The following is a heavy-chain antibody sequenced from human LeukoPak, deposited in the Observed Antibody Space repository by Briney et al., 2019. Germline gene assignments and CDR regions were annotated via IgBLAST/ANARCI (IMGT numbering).Heavy chain of an antibody. D-gene: IGHD2/OR15-2a*01. CDR3: AKPLSKGAGGIDAFDI. CDR2: IRYDGSNK. Sequence: HPGGSLRLSCAASGFTFSSYGMHWVRQAPGKGLEWVAFIRYDGSNKYYADSVKGRFTISRDNSKNTLYLQMNSLRAEDTAVYYCAKPLSKGAGGIDAFDIWGQGTMVTVSS. V-gene: IGHV3-30*02. J-gene: IGHJ3*02. CDR1: GFTFSSYG.